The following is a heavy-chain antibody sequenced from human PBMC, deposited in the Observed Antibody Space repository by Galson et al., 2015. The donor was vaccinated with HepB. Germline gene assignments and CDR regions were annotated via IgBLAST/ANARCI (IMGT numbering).Heavy chain of an antibody. V-gene: IGHV1-69*13. D-gene: IGHD5-12*01. CDR2: IVPMIGRT. Sequence: SVKVSCKASGGTFTSSGINWVRQAPGQGLEWVGGIVPMIGRTIYAQKLQDRVTITADESTTAVYMDLSSLTSEDTAIYYCARVAAYRGSGYIHDYWGQGILVTVPS. CDR3: ARVAAYRGSGYIHDY. J-gene: IGHJ4*02. CDR1: GGTFTSSG.